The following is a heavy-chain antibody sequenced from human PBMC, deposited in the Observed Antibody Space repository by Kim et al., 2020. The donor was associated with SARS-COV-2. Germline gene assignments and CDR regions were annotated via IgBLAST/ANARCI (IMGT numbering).Heavy chain of an antibody. CDR3: ARDQLELFYYGMDV. D-gene: IGHD1-1*01. J-gene: IGHJ6*02. V-gene: IGHV1-3*01. Sequence: ASVKVSCKASGYTFTSYAMHWVRQAPGQRLEWMGWINAGNGNTKYSQKFQGRVTITRDTSASTAYMELSSLRSEDTAVYYCARDQLELFYYGMDVWGQGTTVTVSS. CDR1: GYTFTSYA. CDR2: INAGNGNT.